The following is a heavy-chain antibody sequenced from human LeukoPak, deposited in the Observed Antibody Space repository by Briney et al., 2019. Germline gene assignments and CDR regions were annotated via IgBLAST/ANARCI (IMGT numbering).Heavy chain of an antibody. CDR2: ISYDGSNK. CDR1: GFTFSSYG. Sequence: GGSLRLSCAASGFTFSSYGMHWVRQAPGKGLEWVAVISYDGSNKYYADSVKGRFTISRDNSKNTLYLQMNSLRAEDTAVYYCAKIVDDYWGQGTLVTVSS. V-gene: IGHV3-30*18. J-gene: IGHJ4*02. CDR3: AKIVDDY. D-gene: IGHD1-26*01.